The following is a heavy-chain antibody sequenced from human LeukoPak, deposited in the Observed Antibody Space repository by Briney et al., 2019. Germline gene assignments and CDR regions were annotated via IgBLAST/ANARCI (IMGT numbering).Heavy chain of an antibody. J-gene: IGHJ4*02. Sequence: SETLSLTCTVSGGSISTYYWSWIRQPPGKGLEWIGYIYSSGSTNYNPSLKSRVTISVDTSKNQFSLKLSSVTAADTAVYYCAGGDNYYDTSGYHSWGQGTLVTV. D-gene: IGHD3-22*01. CDR2: IYSSGST. V-gene: IGHV4-59*12. CDR3: AGGDNYYDTSGYHS. CDR1: GGSISTYY.